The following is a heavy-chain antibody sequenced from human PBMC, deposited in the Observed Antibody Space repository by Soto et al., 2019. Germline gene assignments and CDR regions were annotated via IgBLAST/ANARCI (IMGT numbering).Heavy chain of an antibody. CDR1: GGTFSSYG. D-gene: IGHD6-13*01. CDR3: ARGRIAAAGRGSFDY. Sequence: QVQLVQPEAEVKMPGSSVKVSCKASGGTFSSYGINWVRQAPGQGLEWMGGIIPIFGTTNYAQKFQGRVTITADKSTNTAYMELSRLKSEDMAVFYCARGRIAAAGRGSFDYWGQGTLVTVSS. CDR2: IIPIFGTT. V-gene: IGHV1-69*06. J-gene: IGHJ4*02.